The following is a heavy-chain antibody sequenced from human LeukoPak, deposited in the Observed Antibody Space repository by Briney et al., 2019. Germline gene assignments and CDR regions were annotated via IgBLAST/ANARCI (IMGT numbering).Heavy chain of an antibody. J-gene: IGHJ4*02. D-gene: IGHD1-26*01. V-gene: IGHV1-3*01. Sequence: ASVKVSCKASGYTFTSYAIHWVRQAPGQRLEWMGWISAGNGNTKYSQNFQGRVTFISNTSATTAFMELSSLRSEDAAVYYCARDSGSGNSDYWGQGTLVTVSS. CDR1: GYTFTSYA. CDR2: ISAGNGNT. CDR3: ARDSGSGNSDY.